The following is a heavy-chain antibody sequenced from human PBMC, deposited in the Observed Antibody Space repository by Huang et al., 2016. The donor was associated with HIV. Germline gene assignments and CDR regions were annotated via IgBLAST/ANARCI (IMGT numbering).Heavy chain of an antibody. Sequence: QLQLQESGPGLVKPSETLSLTCTVSGGSISSSSYYWGWIRQPPGKGLEWLGSIYHSGTTYYNPSLKSRVTIAGDTSRTQFSRKLSSVTAADTAVYYCAAHGRIVGIPAAPLRFDPWGQGTLVTVSS. D-gene: IGHD6-13*01. CDR3: AAHGRIVGIPAAPLRFDP. CDR2: IYHSGTT. J-gene: IGHJ5*02. V-gene: IGHV4-39*01. CDR1: GGSISSSSYY.